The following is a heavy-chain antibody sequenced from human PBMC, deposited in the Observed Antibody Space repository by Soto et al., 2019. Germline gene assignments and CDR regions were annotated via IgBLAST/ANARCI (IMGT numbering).Heavy chain of an antibody. J-gene: IGHJ6*02. CDR3: AKDCATVVKGYYYYYYGMDV. V-gene: IGHV3-30*18. CDR2: ISYDGSNK. Sequence: GGSLRLSCAASGFTFSSYGMHWVRQAPGKGLEWVAVISYDGSNKYYADSVKGRFTISRDNSKNTLYLQMNSLRAEDTAVYYCAKDCATVVKGYYYYYYGMDVWGQGTTVTVSS. CDR1: GFTFSSYG. D-gene: IGHD4-17*01.